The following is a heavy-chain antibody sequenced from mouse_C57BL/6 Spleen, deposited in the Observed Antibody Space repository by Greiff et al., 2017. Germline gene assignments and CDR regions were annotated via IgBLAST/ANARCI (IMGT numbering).Heavy chain of an antibody. V-gene: IGHV1-22*01. CDR2: INPNNGGT. CDR3: STGAWFAY. CDR1: GYTFTDYN. Sequence: EVQLQESGPELVKPGASVKMSCKASGYTFTDYNMHWVKQSHGKSLEWIGYINPNNGGTSYKQKFKGKATLTVNKSSITAYMELRSLTSEDSAVYYCSTGAWFAYWGQGTLVTVSA. J-gene: IGHJ3*01. D-gene: IGHD4-1*01.